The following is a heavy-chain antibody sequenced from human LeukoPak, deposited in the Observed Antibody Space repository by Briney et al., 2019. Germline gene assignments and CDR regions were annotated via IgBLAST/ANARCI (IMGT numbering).Heavy chain of an antibody. V-gene: IGHV4-39*07. D-gene: IGHD2-15*01. CDR3: ARAFIDDAFDI. Sequence: SETLSLTCIVSGGSISSSSYYWGWIRQPPGKGLEWIGSIYYSGSTYYNPSLKSRVTISVDTSKNQFSLKLSSVTAADTAVYYCARAFIDDAFDIWGQGTMVTVSS. CDR1: GGSISSSSYY. J-gene: IGHJ3*02. CDR2: IYYSGST.